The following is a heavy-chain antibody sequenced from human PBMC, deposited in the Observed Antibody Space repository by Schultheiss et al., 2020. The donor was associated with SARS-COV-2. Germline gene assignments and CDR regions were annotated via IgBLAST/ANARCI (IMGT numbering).Heavy chain of an antibody. Sequence: SETLSLTCTVSGGSVSSGSYYWSWIRQPPGKGLEWVGNIYYSGSTYYNPSLKSRVTISVDTSKNQFSLKLSSVTAADTAVYYCARAYVGITIFGVVIRGRFDPWGQGTLVTVSS. J-gene: IGHJ5*02. CDR1: GGSVSSGSYY. CDR3: ARAYVGITIFGVVIRGRFDP. CDR2: IYYSGST. V-gene: IGHV4-30-4*08. D-gene: IGHD3-3*01.